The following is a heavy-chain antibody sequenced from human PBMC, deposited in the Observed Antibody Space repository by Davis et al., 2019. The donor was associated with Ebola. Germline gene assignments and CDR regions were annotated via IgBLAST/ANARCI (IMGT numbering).Heavy chain of an antibody. J-gene: IGHJ6*02. CDR1: GGSISSYY. V-gene: IGHV4-34*01. Sequence: PSETLSLTCTVSGGSISSYYWSWIRQPAGKGLEWIGEINHSGSTNYNPSLKSRVTISVDTSKNQFSLKLSSVTAADTAVYYCARGLVDYGDEVRGYVWGQGTTVTVSS. D-gene: IGHD4-17*01. CDR2: INHSGST. CDR3: ARGLVDYGDEVRGYV.